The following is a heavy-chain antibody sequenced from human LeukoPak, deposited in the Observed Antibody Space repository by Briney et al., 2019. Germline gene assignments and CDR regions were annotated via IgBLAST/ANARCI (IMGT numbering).Heavy chain of an antibody. CDR3: TRVGYIDEGIDY. V-gene: IGHV3-7*04. Sequence: GGSLRLSCVASGFPFSSYWMTWVRQAPGKGLEWVANIKQDGSKKSYVDSVKGRFTISRDNTKNSLYLQMNSLRAEDAAIYYCTRVGYIDEGIDYWGQGTLVTVSS. CDR1: GFPFSSYW. CDR2: IKQDGSKK. D-gene: IGHD5-24*01. J-gene: IGHJ4*02.